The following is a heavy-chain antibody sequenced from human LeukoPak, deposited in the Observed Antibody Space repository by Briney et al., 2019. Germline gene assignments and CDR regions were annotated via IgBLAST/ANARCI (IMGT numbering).Heavy chain of an antibody. CDR1: GFTFSSYA. D-gene: IGHD1-26*01. V-gene: IGHV3-30-3*01. CDR3: ARDGSQRVPFDY. CDR2: ISYDGSNK. Sequence: PGGSLRLSCAASGFTFSSYAMHWVCQAPGKGLEWVAVISYDGSNKYCADSVKGRFTISRDNSKNTLYLQMNSLRAEDTAVYYCARDGSQRVPFDYWGQGTLVTVSS. J-gene: IGHJ4*02.